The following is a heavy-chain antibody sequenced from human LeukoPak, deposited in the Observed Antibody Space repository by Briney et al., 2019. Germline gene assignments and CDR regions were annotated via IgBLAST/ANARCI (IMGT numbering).Heavy chain of an antibody. J-gene: IGHJ5*02. CDR1: GYTFTSYD. D-gene: IGHD3-9*01. CDR2: MNPNSGNT. V-gene: IGHV1-8*01. CDR3: ARGWLGARRNWFDP. Sequence: VASVKVSCKASGYTFTSYDINWVRQATGQGLEWVGWMNPNSGNTGYAQKFQGRVTMTRNTSISTAYMELSSLRSEDTAVYYCARGWLGARRNWFDPWGQGTLVTVSS.